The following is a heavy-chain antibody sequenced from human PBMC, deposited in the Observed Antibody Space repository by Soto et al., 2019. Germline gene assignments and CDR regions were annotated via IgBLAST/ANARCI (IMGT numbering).Heavy chain of an antibody. Sequence: SGPTLVNPTQTLTLTCTFSGFSLSTSGMLVGWIRQPPGKALEWLALIDWDDEKYYSKSLKTRLTISKDTSKNQVVLTMTNMDPADTATYYCARNHFWSIYYPYWGQGTLVTVSS. CDR2: IDWDDEK. J-gene: IGHJ4*02. D-gene: IGHD3-3*02. V-gene: IGHV2-70*01. CDR3: ARNHFWSIYYPY. CDR1: GFSLSTSGML.